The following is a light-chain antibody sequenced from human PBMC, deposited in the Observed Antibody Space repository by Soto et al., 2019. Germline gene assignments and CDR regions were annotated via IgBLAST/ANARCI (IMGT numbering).Light chain of an antibody. J-gene: IGKJ5*01. Sequence: DIVMTQSPLSLPVTPGEPASISCRSSQSLLHSNGYNYLDWYLQKPGQSPQLLIYLGSNRASGVPERLSSSGSVKDVTRKIGGVEAEDVEIDYCTQAVEARATCGQGTGPEIK. V-gene: IGKV2-28*01. CDR3: TQAVEARAT. CDR2: LGS. CDR1: QSLLHSNGYNY.